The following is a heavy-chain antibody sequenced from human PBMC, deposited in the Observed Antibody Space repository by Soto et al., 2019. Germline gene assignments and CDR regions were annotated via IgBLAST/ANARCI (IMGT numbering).Heavy chain of an antibody. J-gene: IGHJ4*02. D-gene: IGHD6-19*01. Sequence: GGSLRLSCAASGFTFSSYAISWVRQAPGKGLEWVSAISVSGGSTYYADSVKGRFTISRDNSKNTLYLQMNSLRAEDTAVYYCAKVLARYSSGWYYWGQGTLVTVSS. CDR2: ISVSGGST. V-gene: IGHV3-23*01. CDR3: AKVLARYSSGWYY. CDR1: GFTFSSYA.